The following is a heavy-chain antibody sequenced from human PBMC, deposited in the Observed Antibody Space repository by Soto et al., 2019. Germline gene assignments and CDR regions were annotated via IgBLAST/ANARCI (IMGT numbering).Heavy chain of an antibody. Sequence: PGESLKISCKGSGYSVTSYWIGWVRQMPGKGLEWMGIIYPGDSDTRYSPSFQGQVTISADKSISTAYLQWSSLKASDTAMYYCARHNLTRYYGMDVWGQGTTVTVSS. D-gene: IGHD3-9*01. CDR2: IYPGDSDT. CDR3: ARHNLTRYYGMDV. J-gene: IGHJ6*02. CDR1: GYSVTSYW. V-gene: IGHV5-51*01.